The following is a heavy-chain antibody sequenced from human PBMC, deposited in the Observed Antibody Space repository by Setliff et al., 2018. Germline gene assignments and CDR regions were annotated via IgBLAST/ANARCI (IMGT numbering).Heavy chain of an antibody. D-gene: IGHD3-9*01. CDR1: GLTFSSDA. CDR2: ISSDGSSI. CDR3: ARGRHHDTLSGYIDF. Sequence: PGESLKISCAASGLTFSSDAMTWVRQTPGKGLEWVSVISSDGSSIYYADSVKGRFTISRDNSKNTLYLQMNSLRAEDTAFYYCARGRHHDTLSGYIDFLGQGTLVTVSS. V-gene: IGHV3-23*03. J-gene: IGHJ4*02.